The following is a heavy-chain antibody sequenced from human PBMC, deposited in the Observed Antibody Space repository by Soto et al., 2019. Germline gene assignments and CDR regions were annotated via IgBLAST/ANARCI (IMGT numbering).Heavy chain of an antibody. Sequence: QVQLQESGPGLVKPSETLSLTCTVSGGSISSYYWSWIRQPPGKGLEWIGYIYYSGSTNYNPSLKSRVTISVDTSKNQSSLKLSSVTAADTAVYYCARGPPTYYDFWSGYRMDVWGKGTTVTVSS. CDR2: IYYSGST. V-gene: IGHV4-59*01. CDR1: GGSISSYY. D-gene: IGHD3-3*01. CDR3: ARGPPTYYDFWSGYRMDV. J-gene: IGHJ6*04.